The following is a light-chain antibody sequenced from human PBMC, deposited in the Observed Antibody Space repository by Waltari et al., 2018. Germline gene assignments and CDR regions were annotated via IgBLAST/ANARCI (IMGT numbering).Light chain of an antibody. V-gene: IGKV3-15*01. CDR3: QHENNWPPEYT. J-gene: IGKJ2*01. CDR1: QTVSTN. Sequence: EIVMTQSPATLSVSPGERATLSCRASQTVSTNLAWYQQKPGQAPRLLIYGAFTRATDIPARFSATGSGTEVTLTISSLQSEDFAVYYCQHENNWPPEYTFGQGTKLEI. CDR2: GAF.